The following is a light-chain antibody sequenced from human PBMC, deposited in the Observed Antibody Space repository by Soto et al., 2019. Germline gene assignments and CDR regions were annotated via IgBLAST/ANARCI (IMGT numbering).Light chain of an antibody. CDR2: GND. CDR1: SSNIGRNN. J-gene: IGLJ3*02. CDR3: TAWDDNLNGLV. Sequence: QSVLTQPPSASETPGQGVTISCSGGSSNIGRNNVNWYQQFPGTAPKLIIYGNDVRASGVPGRFSASKSGTSASLAISGLQSEDEADFYCTAWDDNLNGLVFGGGTKLTVL. V-gene: IGLV1-44*01.